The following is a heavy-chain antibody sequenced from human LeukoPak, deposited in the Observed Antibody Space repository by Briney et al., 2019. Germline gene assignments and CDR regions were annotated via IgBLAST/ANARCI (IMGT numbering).Heavy chain of an antibody. J-gene: IGHJ4*02. CDR3: AISIAARAFDY. Sequence: GGSLRLSCAASGFTFSSYWMHWVRHAPGKGLVWVSRINSDGSSTSYADSVKGRFTISRDNAKNTLYLQMNSLRAEDTAVYYCAISIAARAFDYWGQGTLVTVSS. CDR1: GFTFSSYW. D-gene: IGHD6-6*01. CDR2: INSDGSST. V-gene: IGHV3-74*01.